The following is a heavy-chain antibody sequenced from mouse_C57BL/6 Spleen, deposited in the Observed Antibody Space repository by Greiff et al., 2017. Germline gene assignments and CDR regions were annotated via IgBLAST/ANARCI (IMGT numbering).Heavy chain of an antibody. CDR1: GFNIKDYY. V-gene: IGHV14-2*01. J-gene: IGHJ2*01. Sequence: EVQLQQSGAELVKPGASVKLSCTASGFNIKDYYMHWVKQRTEQGLEWIGRIDPEDGETKYAPKFQGKATLTADTSSNTAYLQLSSLTSEDTAVYYCARERAYGSRDYWGQGTTLTVSS. CDR3: ARERAYGSRDY. CDR2: IDPEDGET. D-gene: IGHD1-1*01.